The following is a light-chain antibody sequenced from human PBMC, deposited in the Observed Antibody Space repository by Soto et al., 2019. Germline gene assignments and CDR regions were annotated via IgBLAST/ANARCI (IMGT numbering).Light chain of an antibody. CDR3: QQRSNWPPT. CDR1: QSVGSS. Sequence: EIVLTQSPAALSLSPGERATLSCRASQSVGSSLVWYQQKPGRAPRLLIYDASNRTTGIPPRFSGSGSGTDFTLTISNLEPEDFAIYYCQQRSNWPPTFGQGTKVEIK. V-gene: IGKV3-11*01. CDR2: DAS. J-gene: IGKJ2*01.